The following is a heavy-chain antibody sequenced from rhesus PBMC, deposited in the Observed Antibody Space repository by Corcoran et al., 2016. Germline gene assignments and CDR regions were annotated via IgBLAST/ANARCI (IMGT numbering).Heavy chain of an antibody. CDR3: ARTGTFDY. D-gene: IGHD3-34*01. Sequence: QVQLVQSGAEVKKPGSSVKVSCKASGYTFTDYYIHWVRQAPRQGLEWMGGISPYKGHTEYAQKFQGRVTMPRDASTSTAYMELNSLRSEDTAVYYCARTGTFDYWGQGVLVTVSS. CDR1: GYTFTDYY. CDR2: ISPYKGHT. V-gene: IGHV1S2*01. J-gene: IGHJ4*01.